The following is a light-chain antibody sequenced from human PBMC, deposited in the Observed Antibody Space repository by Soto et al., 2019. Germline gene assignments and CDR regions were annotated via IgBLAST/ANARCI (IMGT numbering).Light chain of an antibody. V-gene: IGLV2-8*01. CDR1: SSDVGGYNY. CDR2: EVN. J-gene: IGLJ1*01. CDR3: SSYTSSSTLV. Sequence: QSVLTQPPSASGSPGQSVAISCTGTSSDVGGYNYVSWYQQHPGKAPKLMIYEVNKRPSGVPDRFSGSKSGNTASLTISGLQAEDEAAYYCSSYTSSSTLVFGTGTKVTVL.